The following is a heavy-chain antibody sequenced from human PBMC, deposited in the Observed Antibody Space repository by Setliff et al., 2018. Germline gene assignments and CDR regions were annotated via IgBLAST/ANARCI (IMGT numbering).Heavy chain of an antibody. CDR3: ARERVYATSGGYYYYYGMDV. CDR2: ISAYNGNT. D-gene: IGHD2-8*01. V-gene: IGHV1-18*01. Sequence: ASVKVSCKASGYTFTSYGISWVRQAPGQGLEWMGWISAYNGNTNYEQKLQGRVTITTYESTSTAYMELSSLRSEDTAVYYCARERVYATSGGYYYYYGMDVWGQGTTVTVSS. CDR1: GYTFTSYG. J-gene: IGHJ6*02.